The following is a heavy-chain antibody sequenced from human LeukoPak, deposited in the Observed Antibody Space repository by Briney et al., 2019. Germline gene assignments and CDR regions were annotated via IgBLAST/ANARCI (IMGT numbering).Heavy chain of an antibody. CDR2: IRQDGSEK. J-gene: IGHJ6*02. V-gene: IGHV3-7*04. CDR3: ARGYFGMEV. Sequence: GGSLRLSCAASGFTFNTYWMNWVRQAPGKGLEWVAKIRQDGSEKYYVDSVKGQFTISRDNAKNSLYLQMNSLRVEDMAVYYCARGYFGMEVWGQGTTVTVS. CDR1: GFTFNTYW.